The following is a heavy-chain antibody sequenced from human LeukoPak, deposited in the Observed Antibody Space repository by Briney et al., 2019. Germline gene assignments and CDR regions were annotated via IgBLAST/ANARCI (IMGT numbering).Heavy chain of an antibody. CDR3: GRAFPPLRTSSAGDL. Sequence: GGSLRLSCSASGFTFSDYDMNWIRQAPGKGLEWISTISGRSSHTYYGDSVKGRFSISRDNAKNLLYLQMNGLGAEDTAVYYCGRAFPPLRTSSAGDLWGQGTWSPSPQ. D-gene: IGHD3-16*01. CDR1: GFTFSDYD. CDR2: ISGRSSHT. V-gene: IGHV3-21*06. J-gene: IGHJ4*02.